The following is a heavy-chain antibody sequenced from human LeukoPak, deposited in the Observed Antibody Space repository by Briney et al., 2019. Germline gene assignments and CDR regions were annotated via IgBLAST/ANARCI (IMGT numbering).Heavy chain of an antibody. J-gene: IGHJ3*02. V-gene: IGHV3-74*01. CDR3: ARRRPGFFALDI. CDR2: ISVDGTTT. Sequence: GWSLRLSCAASGFTFSSYWMYWVRQGPGEGLVRVSRISVDGTTTTYADSERGGFTVSRDNAKNTLYLQMNSLRAEDTGVYYCARRRPGFFALDIWGQGTMVTVSS. CDR1: GFTFSSYW.